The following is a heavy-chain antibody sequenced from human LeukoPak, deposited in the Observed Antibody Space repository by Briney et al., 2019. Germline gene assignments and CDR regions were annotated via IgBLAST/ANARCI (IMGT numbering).Heavy chain of an antibody. D-gene: IGHD4-17*01. V-gene: IGHV4-4*07. CDR3: AREGDYGDYSKSFYYMDV. CDR1: GGYIGSYY. Sequence: SETLSLTCTVSGGYIGSYYWSWIRQPAGKGLEWIGRIYTSENTDYNPSLKSRVTMSVDMSTSQFSLRLTSVTAADTAVYYCAREGDYGDYSKSFYYMDVWGKGTAVTVFS. J-gene: IGHJ6*03. CDR2: IYTSENT.